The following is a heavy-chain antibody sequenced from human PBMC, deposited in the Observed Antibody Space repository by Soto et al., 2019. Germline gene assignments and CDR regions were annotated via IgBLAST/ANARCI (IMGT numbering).Heavy chain of an antibody. Sequence: SVKVSCKPSGGHFKKNVFTWVRQAPGQGLEWMGGTIPALGKTHYIEKFQGRVTITVDDATRTVYMEVRDLTSEDTAIYYCARGPFRPAAMDVWGQGTTVTVSS. CDR2: TIPALGKT. J-gene: IGHJ6*02. CDR3: ARGPFRPAAMDV. CDR1: GGHFKKNV. V-gene: IGHV1-69*01. D-gene: IGHD3-10*01.